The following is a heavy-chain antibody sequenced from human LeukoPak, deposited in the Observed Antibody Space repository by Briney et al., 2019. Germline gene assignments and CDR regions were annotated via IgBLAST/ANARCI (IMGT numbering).Heavy chain of an antibody. CDR2: ISGSGDNT. CDR3: AKGSYYDSSGSFYFDY. J-gene: IGHJ4*02. D-gene: IGHD3-22*01. Sequence: GGSLRLSCAASGFTFSIYAMSWVRQAPGKGLEWVSGISGSGDNTYYADSVKGRFTISRDNSKNTLYVQVNSLETEDTAAYYCAKGSYYDSSGSFYFDYWGQGTLVTVSS. CDR1: GFTFSIYA. V-gene: IGHV3-23*01.